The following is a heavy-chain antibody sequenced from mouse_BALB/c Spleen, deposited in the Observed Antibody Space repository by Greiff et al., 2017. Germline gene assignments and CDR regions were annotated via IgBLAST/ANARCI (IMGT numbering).Heavy chain of an antibody. CDR2: ISDGGSYT. D-gene: IGHD4-1*01. V-gene: IGHV5-4*02. J-gene: IGHJ3*01. CDR3: ARERGSNWDFFAY. CDR1: GFTFSDYY. Sequence: EVQLVESGGGLVKPGGSLKLSCAASGFTFSDYYMYWVRQTPEKRLEWVATISDGGSYTYYPDSVKGRFTISRDNAKNNLYLQMSSLKSEDTAMYYCARERGSNWDFFAYWGQGTLVTVSA.